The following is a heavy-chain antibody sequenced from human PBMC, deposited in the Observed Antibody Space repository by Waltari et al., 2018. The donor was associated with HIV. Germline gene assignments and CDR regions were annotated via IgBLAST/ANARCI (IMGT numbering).Heavy chain of an antibody. Sequence: QVQLQESGPGVVKSSEALSLHCSVSGGSIGSYWLNWVRQPPGKGLQWIGYLYDNGRTIYNPSLRSRITISSDASGKQCSLKLNSVTAADTAIYYCATGGARGMDIWGHGTTVTVSS. CDR2: LYDNGRT. J-gene: IGHJ6*02. V-gene: IGHV4-4*08. CDR3: ATGGARGMDI. CDR1: GGSIGSYW.